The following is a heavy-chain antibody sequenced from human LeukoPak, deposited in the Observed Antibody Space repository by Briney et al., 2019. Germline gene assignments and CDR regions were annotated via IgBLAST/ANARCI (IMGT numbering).Heavy chain of an antibody. J-gene: IGHJ4*02. CDR1: GFTFSSYS. D-gene: IGHD3-10*01. CDR2: ISSSSSYI. V-gene: IGHV3-21*01. Sequence: GGSLRLSCAASGFTFSSYSMNWVRQAPGKGLEWVSSISSSSSYIHYADSVKGQFTISRDNAKNSLYLQMNSLRAEDTAVYYCASVPSNSGFDYWGQGTLVTVSS. CDR3: ASVPSNSGFDY.